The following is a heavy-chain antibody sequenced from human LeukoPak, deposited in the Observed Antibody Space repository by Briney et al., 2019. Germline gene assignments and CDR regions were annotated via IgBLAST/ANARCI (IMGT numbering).Heavy chain of an antibody. J-gene: IGHJ6*02. CDR3: VRAMDV. V-gene: IGHV3-7*04. CDR2: IKQDGSEK. CDR1: GFTFSNYW. Sequence: GGSLRLSCAASGFTFSNYWMNWVRQAPGKGLEWVANIKQDGSEKYYVDSVKGRFTISRDNAKNSLYLQMNSLRAEDTAAYYCVRAMDVWGQGTTVTVSS.